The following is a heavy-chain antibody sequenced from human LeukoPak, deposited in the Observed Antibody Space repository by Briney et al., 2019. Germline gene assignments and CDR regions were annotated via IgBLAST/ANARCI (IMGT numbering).Heavy chain of an antibody. CDR1: GFTFGSYA. CDR3: AKCSGYPWTFDY. CDR2: ISGNGGAT. J-gene: IGHJ4*02. Sequence: GGSLRLSCAASGFTFGSYAMSWVRQTPGKGLEWVSSISGNGGATYYPDSVKGRFTISRDNSKSTLYLQMNSLRAEDTAVYYCAKCSGYPWTFDYWGQGTLVTVSS. D-gene: IGHD3/OR15-3a*01. V-gene: IGHV3-23*01.